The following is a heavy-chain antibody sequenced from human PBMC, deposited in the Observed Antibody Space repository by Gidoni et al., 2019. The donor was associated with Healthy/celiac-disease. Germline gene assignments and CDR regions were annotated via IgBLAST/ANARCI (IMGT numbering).Heavy chain of an antibody. V-gene: IGHV4-34*01. CDR2: INHSGST. CDR1: GGSFSGYY. D-gene: IGHD3-3*01. CDR3: ARTYYDFWSGYSSDRYFDY. Sequence: QVQLQQWGAGLLKPSETLSLTCAVYGGSFSGYYWSWIRQPPGKGLEWIGEINHSGSTTYNPSLKSRVTISVDTSKNQFSLKLSSVTAADTAVYYCARTYYDFWSGYSSDRYFDYWGQGTLVTVSS. J-gene: IGHJ4*02.